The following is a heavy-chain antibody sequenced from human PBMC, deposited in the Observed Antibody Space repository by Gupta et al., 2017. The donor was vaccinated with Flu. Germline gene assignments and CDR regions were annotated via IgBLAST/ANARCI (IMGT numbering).Heavy chain of an antibody. Sequence: QVQLVQSGAEVKKPGASVKVSCQASGYTFTSSDINWVRQATGQGLEWMGWMNPNSGNTGYAQKFQGRVTMTRNTSISTAYMELSSLRSEDTAVYYCARGVRIAARPGMYYYYYMDVWGKGTTVTVSS. CDR3: ARGVRIAARPGMYYYYYMDV. D-gene: IGHD6-6*01. V-gene: IGHV1-8*01. CDR2: MNPNSGNT. J-gene: IGHJ6*03. CDR1: GYTFTSSD.